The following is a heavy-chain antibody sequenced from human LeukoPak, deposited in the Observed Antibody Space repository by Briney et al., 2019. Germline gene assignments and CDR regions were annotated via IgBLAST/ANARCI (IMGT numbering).Heavy chain of an antibody. CDR3: TTAVYYGGNSAFDY. V-gene: IGHV3-15*01. CDR2: IKSKTDGGTT. J-gene: IGHJ4*02. Sequence: PGGSLRLSCAASGFTFSTYWMSWVRQAPGKGLEWVGRIKSKTDGGTTDYAAPVKGRFTISRDDSKNTLYLQMNSLKTEDTAVYYCTTAVYYGGNSAFDYWGQGTLVTVSS. CDR1: GFTFSTYW. D-gene: IGHD4-23*01.